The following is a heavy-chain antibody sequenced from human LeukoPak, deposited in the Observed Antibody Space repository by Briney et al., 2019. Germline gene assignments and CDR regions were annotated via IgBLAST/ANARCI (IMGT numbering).Heavy chain of an antibody. CDR3: ARYVDSSSSGDYYYYYMDV. V-gene: IGHV1-18*01. CDR1: GYTFTSYG. J-gene: IGHJ6*03. D-gene: IGHD6-6*01. Sequence: ASVKVSCKASGYTFTSYGISWVRQAPGQGLEWMGWISAYNGNTNYAQKLQGRVTMTTDTSTSTAYMELRSLRSDDTAMYYCARYVDSSSSGDYYYYYMDVWGKGTTVTVSS. CDR2: ISAYNGNT.